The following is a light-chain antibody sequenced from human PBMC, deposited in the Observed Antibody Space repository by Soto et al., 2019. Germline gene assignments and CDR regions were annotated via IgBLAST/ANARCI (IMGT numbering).Light chain of an antibody. Sequence: GDRVTITCQASQDITNYLNWYQQKPGKAPKLLIYDASNLETGVPSRFSGSGSGTDFTFTISSLQAEDIATYYCQQYDNLPRYTFGQGTKLEIK. CDR3: QQYDNLPRYT. CDR2: DAS. J-gene: IGKJ2*01. V-gene: IGKV1-33*01. CDR1: QDITNY.